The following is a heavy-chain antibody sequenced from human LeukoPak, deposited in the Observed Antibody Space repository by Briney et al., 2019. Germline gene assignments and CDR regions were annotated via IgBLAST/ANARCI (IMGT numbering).Heavy chain of an antibody. D-gene: IGHD3-3*01. J-gene: IGHJ4*02. CDR3: ATIDFWSGYYYFDY. CDR2: IYYSGST. CDR1: GGSISSGDYY. Sequence: SETLSLTCTVSGGSISSGDYYWSWIRQPPGKGLEWIGYIYYSGSTYYNPSLKSRVTISVDTSKNQFSLKLSSVTAAGTAVYYCATIDFWSGYYYFDYWGQGTLVTVSS. V-gene: IGHV4-30-4*01.